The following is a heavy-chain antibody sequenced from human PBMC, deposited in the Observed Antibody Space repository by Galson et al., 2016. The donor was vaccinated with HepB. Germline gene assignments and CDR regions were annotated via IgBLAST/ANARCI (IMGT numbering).Heavy chain of an antibody. D-gene: IGHD3-3*01. CDR3: ARVHHSQRGGSGDYISNFDS. Sequence: QSGAEVKKPGESLKISCKASGYTFTGNALHWVRQAPGQRQSFEWLGWINPGTGQTRLSPNFQGRVAITRDTAANTADMYLTSLKTDDTAVYYCARVHHSQRGGSGDYISNFDSWGQGTLVTVSS. CDR1: GYTFTGNA. V-gene: IGHV1-3*01. CDR2: INPGTGQT. J-gene: IGHJ4*02.